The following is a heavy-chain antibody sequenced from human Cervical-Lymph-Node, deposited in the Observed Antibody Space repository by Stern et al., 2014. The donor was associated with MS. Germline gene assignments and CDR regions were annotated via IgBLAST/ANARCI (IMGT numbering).Heavy chain of an antibody. CDR1: GGTFSSYA. CDR3: ARGRSTSSYDFWSGYYTAGYYYGMDV. Sequence: VQLVESGAEVKKPGSSVKVSCKASGGTFSSYAISWVRKAPGQGLEWVGGVITIFGKGHYEQKFQGSVTITADESTSTAYMELSSLRSEDTAVYYCARGRSTSSYDFWSGYYTAGYYYGMDVWGQGTTVTVSS. CDR2: VITIFGKG. D-gene: IGHD3-3*01. J-gene: IGHJ6*02. V-gene: IGHV1-69*01.